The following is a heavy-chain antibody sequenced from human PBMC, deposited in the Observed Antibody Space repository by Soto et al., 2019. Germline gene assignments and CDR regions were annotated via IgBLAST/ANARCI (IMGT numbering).Heavy chain of an antibody. V-gene: IGHV2-5*02. CDR3: AHRAATTDSYYFDY. D-gene: IGHD1-1*01. CDR2: IYWDDDK. Sequence: QITLKESGPTLVRPSQTLTLTCTFSGFSLSTSGVGVGWIRQPPGKALEWLALIYWDDDKRYRPTLKSRLTITKDTSKNQVVLTLTNVDPVDTATYYCAHRAATTDSYYFDYWGQGTLITVSS. J-gene: IGHJ4*02. CDR1: GFSLSTSGVG.